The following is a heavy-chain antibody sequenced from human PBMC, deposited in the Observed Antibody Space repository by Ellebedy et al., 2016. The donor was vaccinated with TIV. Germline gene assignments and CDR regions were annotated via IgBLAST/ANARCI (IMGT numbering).Heavy chain of an antibody. V-gene: IGHV4-39*01. D-gene: IGHD1-26*01. Sequence: MPSETLSLTCTVSGGSISSRNYYWGWIRQPPGKGLEWIGSIYYSGSTYYNPSLKSRVTISVDTSKNQFPLKLSSVTAADTAAYYCARPPIVGGTVAFDYWGQGILVTVSS. J-gene: IGHJ4*02. CDR3: ARPPIVGGTVAFDY. CDR2: IYYSGST. CDR1: GGSISSRNYY.